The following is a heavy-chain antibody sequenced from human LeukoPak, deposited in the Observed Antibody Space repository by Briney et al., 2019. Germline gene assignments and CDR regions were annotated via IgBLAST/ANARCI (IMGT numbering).Heavy chain of an antibody. Sequence: GGSLRLSCAASGFTVTNNYMSWVRQAPGKGLEWVSIISGGGSIYYADSVKGRFTISRDNSKNTVFLRMNSLRAEDTAVYYCARPRLGYCSSTSCPPENWGQGTLVTVSS. CDR3: ARPRLGYCSSTSCPPEN. D-gene: IGHD2-2*01. V-gene: IGHV3-66*04. J-gene: IGHJ4*02. CDR1: GFTVTNNY. CDR2: ISGGGSI.